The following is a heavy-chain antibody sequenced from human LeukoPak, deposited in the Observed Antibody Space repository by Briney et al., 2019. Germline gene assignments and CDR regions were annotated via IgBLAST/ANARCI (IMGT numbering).Heavy chain of an antibody. Sequence: GGSLRLSCAASGFTVSSYYMSWVRQAPGKGLEWVSIIYRGGSTHYADSVKGRFTISRDNAKNTLYLQMNSLRAEDTAVYYCARVTVVPADYFDYWGQGTLVTVSS. J-gene: IGHJ4*02. CDR2: IYRGGST. CDR3: ARVTVVPADYFDY. CDR1: GFTVSSYY. D-gene: IGHD2-2*01. V-gene: IGHV3-53*01.